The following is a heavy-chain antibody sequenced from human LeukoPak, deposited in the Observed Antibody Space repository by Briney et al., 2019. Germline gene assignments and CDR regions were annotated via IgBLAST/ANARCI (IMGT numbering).Heavy chain of an antibody. Sequence: GGPLRLPCAPSGFPFMHYYKSWTPQPPGKGLEWFSYINIGGTNTHYADSVKGRFTVSRDNAKKSLYLQMNNLRAEDTAVYYCATDGAGFDTWGQGVLVTVSS. CDR1: GFPFMHYY. CDR2: INIGGTNT. CDR3: ATDGAGFDT. V-gene: IGHV3-11*01. J-gene: IGHJ5*02.